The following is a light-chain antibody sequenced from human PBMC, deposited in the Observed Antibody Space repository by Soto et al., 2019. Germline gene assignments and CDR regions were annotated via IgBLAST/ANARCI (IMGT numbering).Light chain of an antibody. CDR1: HSIDNNY. J-gene: IGKJ1*01. CDR3: QQYSRPTLK. Sequence: EIVLTHSPGTLSLSPGERATLSCRASHSIDNNYLAWYQQKPGQAPRLVIYGASTRATDIPDRFSASGSGTDFTLNISRLEPEDFAVNYCQQYSRPTLKIGQGSKV. CDR2: GAS. V-gene: IGKV3-20*01.